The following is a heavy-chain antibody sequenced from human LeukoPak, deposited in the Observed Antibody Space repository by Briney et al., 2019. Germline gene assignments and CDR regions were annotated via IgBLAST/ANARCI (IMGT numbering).Heavy chain of an antibody. CDR2: IYHSGST. Sequence: SETLSLTCTVSGYSISSGYYWGWIRQPPGKGLEWIGSIYHSGSTYYNPSLKSRVTISVDTSKNQFSLKLSSVTAADTAVYYCARVRSVGYYMDVWGKGTTVTVSS. V-gene: IGHV4-38-2*02. J-gene: IGHJ6*03. CDR1: GYSISSGYY. D-gene: IGHD2-2*03. CDR3: ARVRSVGYYMDV.